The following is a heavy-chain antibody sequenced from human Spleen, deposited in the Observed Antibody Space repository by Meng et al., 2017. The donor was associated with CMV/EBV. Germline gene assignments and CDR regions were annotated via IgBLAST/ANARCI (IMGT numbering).Heavy chain of an antibody. CDR1: GFTFSSYG. CDR3: ARGNPRDCSSVDCYPFFDS. V-gene: IGHV3-30-3*01. D-gene: IGHD2-2*01. CDR2: ISYDGSNK. Sequence: GGSLRLSCAASGFTFSSYGMHWVRQAPGKGLEWVAIISYDGSNKYYADSVKGRFTISRDNSKNTLHLQVRSLRGEDTAVYFCARGNPRDCSSVDCYPFFDSWGQGTLVTVSS. J-gene: IGHJ4*02.